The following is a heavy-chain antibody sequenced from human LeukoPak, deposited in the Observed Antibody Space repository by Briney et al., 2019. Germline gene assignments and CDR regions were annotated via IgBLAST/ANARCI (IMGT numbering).Heavy chain of an antibody. V-gene: IGHV3-21*01. CDR2: ISSSSSYI. CDR3: ARDRDGYNF. D-gene: IGHD5-24*01. J-gene: IGHJ4*02. CDR1: GFTISSYS. Sequence: KPWGSLRLSCAASGFTISSYSMNWVRQAPGKGLEWVSSISSSSSYIYYADAVKGRFTISRDNAKNSLYLQMNSLRAEDTAVYYCARDRDGYNFWGQGTLVTVSS.